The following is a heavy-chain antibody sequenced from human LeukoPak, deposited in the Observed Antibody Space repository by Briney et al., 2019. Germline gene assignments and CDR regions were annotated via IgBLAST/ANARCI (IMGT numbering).Heavy chain of an antibody. CDR1: GGSISSSSYY. CDR2: IYYSGRT. V-gene: IGHV4-39*01. Sequence: SETLSLTCTVSGGSISSSSYYWGWIRQPPGKGLEWIGSIYYSGRTYYNPSLKSRVTISVDTYKNQFSLKLSSVTAADTAVYYCARHGIVAHPNWFDPWGQGTLVTVSS. CDR3: ARHGIVAHPNWFDP. J-gene: IGHJ5*02. D-gene: IGHD2/OR15-2a*01.